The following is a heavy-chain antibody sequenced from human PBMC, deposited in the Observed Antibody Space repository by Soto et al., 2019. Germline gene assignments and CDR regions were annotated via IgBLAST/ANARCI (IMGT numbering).Heavy chain of an antibody. CDR2: INAGNGNT. V-gene: IGHV1-3*01. J-gene: IGHJ5*02. D-gene: IGHD1-26*01. CDR1: GYTFTSYA. Sequence: VASVKVSCKASGYTFTSYAMHWVRQAPGQRLEWMGWINAGNGNTKYSQKFQGRVTITRDTSASTAYMELSSLRSEDTAVYYCARGEWDYNWFDPWGQGTLVTVSS. CDR3: ARGEWDYNWFDP.